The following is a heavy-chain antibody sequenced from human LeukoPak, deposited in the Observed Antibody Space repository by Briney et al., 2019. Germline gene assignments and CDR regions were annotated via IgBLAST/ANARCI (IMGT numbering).Heavy chain of an antibody. V-gene: IGHV3-53*01. Sequence: GGSLRLSCTVSGFTVSSNSMSWVRQAPGKGLEWVSFIYSDNTQYSDSVKGRFTISRDNSKNTLYLQMNSLRAEDTAVYYCARRAGAYSHPYDYWGQGTLVTVSS. CDR2: IYSDNT. D-gene: IGHD4/OR15-4a*01. CDR1: GFTVSSNS. J-gene: IGHJ4*02. CDR3: ARRAGAYSHPYDY.